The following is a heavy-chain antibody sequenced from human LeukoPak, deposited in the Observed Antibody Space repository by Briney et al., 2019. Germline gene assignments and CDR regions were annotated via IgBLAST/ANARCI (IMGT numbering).Heavy chain of an antibody. CDR2: IIGSGGST. J-gene: IGHJ4*02. V-gene: IGHV3-23*01. CDR1: GFTFSNYA. Sequence: PGGSLRLSCAASGFTFSNYAMSWVRQAPGKGLEWVSAIIGSGGSTYYADSVKGRFTISRDNSKNTLYLQKNSLRAEDTAVYYCAKRSLPSGRSTFDYWGQGTLVTVSS. CDR3: AKRSLPSGRSTFDY.